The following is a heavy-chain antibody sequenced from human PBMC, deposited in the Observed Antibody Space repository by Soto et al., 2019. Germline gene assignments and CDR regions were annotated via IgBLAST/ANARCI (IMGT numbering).Heavy chain of an antibody. J-gene: IGHJ4*02. CDR1: GGSFSGYY. CDR3: ARPALRGYSYGDFDY. CDR2: INHSGST. D-gene: IGHD5-18*01. V-gene: IGHV4-34*01. Sequence: SETLSLTCAVYGGSFSGYYWSWIRQPPGKGLEWIGEINHSGSTNYNPSLKSRVTISVDTSKNQFSLKLSSVTAADTAVYYCARPALRGYSYGDFDYWGQGTLVTVSS.